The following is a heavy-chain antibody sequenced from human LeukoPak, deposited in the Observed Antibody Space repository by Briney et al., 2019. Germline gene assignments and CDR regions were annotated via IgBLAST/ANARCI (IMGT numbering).Heavy chain of an antibody. Sequence: SETLSLTCTASGGSISNYYWSWIRQPPGKGLEWIGYIYYSGSTNYNPSVRGRVTISVDTSKNQFSLKLSSVTAADTAVYYCARSHPSGSYYNLNDYWGQGTLVTVSS. J-gene: IGHJ4*02. CDR1: GGSISNYY. D-gene: IGHD3-10*01. CDR2: IYYSGST. V-gene: IGHV4-59*01. CDR3: ARSHPSGSYYNLNDY.